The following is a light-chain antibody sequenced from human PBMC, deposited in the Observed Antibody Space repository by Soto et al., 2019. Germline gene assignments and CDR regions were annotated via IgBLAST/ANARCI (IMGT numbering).Light chain of an antibody. CDR3: QQYGSPRT. V-gene: IGKV3-20*01. J-gene: IGKJ1*01. CDR1: QSVSDDY. Sequence: VVIQSPATLSLSQGERATLSFRASQSVSDDYLAWYQQRPGQAPRLLFYGASSRGTGISDRFSGSGSGTDFPLISSRQEQEDVTAYCLQQYGSPRTFGRGTKVDI. CDR2: GAS.